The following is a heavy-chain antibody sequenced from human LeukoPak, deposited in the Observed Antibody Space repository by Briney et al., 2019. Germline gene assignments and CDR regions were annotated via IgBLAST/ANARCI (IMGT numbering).Heavy chain of an antibody. Sequence: KPSETLSLTCTVSGGSISSYYWSWIRQPPGKGLEWIGYISYSGNTNYNPSLKSRVTISVDTSKKQVSLKLNSVTAVDTAVYYCARATGTTRNAFDIWGQGTMVTVSS. V-gene: IGHV4-59*01. D-gene: IGHD1-7*01. CDR1: GGSISSYY. CDR3: ARATGTTRNAFDI. J-gene: IGHJ3*02. CDR2: ISYSGNT.